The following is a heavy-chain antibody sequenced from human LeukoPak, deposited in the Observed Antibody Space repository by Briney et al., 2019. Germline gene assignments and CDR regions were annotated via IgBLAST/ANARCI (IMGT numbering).Heavy chain of an antibody. CDR3: ARGVSRSLDY. D-gene: IGHD6-6*01. J-gene: IGHJ4*02. CDR2: IYHSGST. Sequence: PSETLSLTCTVSGGSISSGSYYWSWIRQPAGTGLEWIGSIYHSGSTYYNPSLKSRVTISVDTSKNQFSLKLSSVTAADTAVYYCARGVSRSLDYWGQGTLVTVSS. V-gene: IGHV4-39*07. CDR1: GGSISSGSYY.